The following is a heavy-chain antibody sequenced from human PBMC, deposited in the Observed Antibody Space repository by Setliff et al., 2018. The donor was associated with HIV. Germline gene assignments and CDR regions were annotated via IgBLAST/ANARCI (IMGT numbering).Heavy chain of an antibody. Sequence: ASVKVSCKASGYTFTNYFVHWVRQAPGQGLEWMGIINPNTGSTSYAQKFQGRVTMTWDTSSGTVYMDLNSLKSEDTAVYYCAEVTCSPDSCFLDYWGQGTLVTVSS. CDR2: INPNTGST. V-gene: IGHV1-46*01. CDR1: GYTFTNYF. CDR3: AEVTCSPDSCFLDY. J-gene: IGHJ4*02. D-gene: IGHD2-15*01.